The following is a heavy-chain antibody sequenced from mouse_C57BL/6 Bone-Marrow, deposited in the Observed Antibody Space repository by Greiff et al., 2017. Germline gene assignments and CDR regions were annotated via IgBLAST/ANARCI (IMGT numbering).Heavy chain of an antibody. Sequence: VQLQQSGPELVKPGASVKISCKASGYSFTDYNMNWVKQSNGKSLEWIGVINPNYGTTSYNEKFKGKATLTVDQSSSTAYLQLDSLTSEDSAVYDCARGYDYDYAMDYWGQGTTVTVSS. J-gene: IGHJ4*01. CDR2: INPNYGTT. CDR3: ARGYDYDYAMDY. CDR1: GYSFTDYN. V-gene: IGHV1-39*01. D-gene: IGHD2-4*01.